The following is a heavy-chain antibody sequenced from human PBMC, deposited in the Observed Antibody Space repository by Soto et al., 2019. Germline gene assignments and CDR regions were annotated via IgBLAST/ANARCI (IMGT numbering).Heavy chain of an antibody. D-gene: IGHD2-15*01. V-gene: IGHV4-30-4*01. J-gene: IGHJ5*01. CDR2: IYKSATT. Sequence: SETLSLTCSVSGDSISTVDYFWAWIRQPPGQALEYIGYIYKSATTYYNPSFESRVAISLDTSKSQSSLNVTSVTAADTAVYFCARGRYCLTGRCFPNWFDSWGQGTLVTVSS. CDR3: ARGRYCLTGRCFPNWFDS. CDR1: GDSISTVDYF.